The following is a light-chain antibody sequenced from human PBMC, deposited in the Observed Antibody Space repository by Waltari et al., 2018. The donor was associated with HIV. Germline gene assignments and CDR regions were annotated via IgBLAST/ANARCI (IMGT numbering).Light chain of an antibody. Sequence: VLTQSPDSLAVPLGERATVNCKASHNLLYNVDNRNYLAWYQQKPGQPPKLLIYWASTRQSGVPGRFTGSGSGTDFSLSIDSVQAEDVAMYYCQQYYATPSTFGQGTRLEIK. V-gene: IGKV4-1*01. CDR1: HNLLYNVDNRNY. J-gene: IGKJ5*01. CDR3: QQYYATPST. CDR2: WAS.